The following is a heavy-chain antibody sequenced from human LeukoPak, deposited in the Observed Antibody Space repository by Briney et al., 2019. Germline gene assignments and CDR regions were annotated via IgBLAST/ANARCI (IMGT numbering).Heavy chain of an antibody. CDR1: GGSISSYY. J-gene: IGHJ4*02. Sequence: SETLSLTCTVSGGSISSYYWSWIRQPPGKGLEWIGYIYNDGSTNYSPSLRSRVAISVDTTKNQVSLKLSSVTAADTAVYYCARQADYDTLTGFDYWGQGTLVTVSS. D-gene: IGHD3-9*01. CDR3: ARQADYDTLTGFDY. V-gene: IGHV4-59*08. CDR2: IYNDGST.